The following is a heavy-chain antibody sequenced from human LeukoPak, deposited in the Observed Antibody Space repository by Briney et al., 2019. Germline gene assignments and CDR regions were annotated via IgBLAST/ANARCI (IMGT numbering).Heavy chain of an antibody. Sequence: ASEKVSCKTSRYTLTSYGISWVRQAPRQKLECMGWISAYNGNTHYAQKLQGTGTLTTGTSTRPDSTEVRSVGADDTALCLCGEIEQQLVGNWCDPWGEGTLVTLPS. V-gene: IGHV1-18*01. CDR1: RYTLTSYG. CDR3: GEIEQQLVGNWCDP. D-gene: IGHD6-13*01. J-gene: IGHJ5*02. CDR2: ISAYNGNT.